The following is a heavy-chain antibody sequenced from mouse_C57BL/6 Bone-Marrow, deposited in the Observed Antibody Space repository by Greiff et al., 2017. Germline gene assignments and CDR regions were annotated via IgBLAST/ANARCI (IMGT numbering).Heavy chain of an antibody. D-gene: IGHD2-4*01. CDR2: INSDGGST. V-gene: IGHV5-2*01. CDR1: EYEFPSHD. J-gene: IGHJ4*01. CDR3: ASPTIITTGYAMDY. Sequence: EVQRVESGGGLVQPGESLKLSCESNEYEFPSHDMSWVRKTPEKRLELVADINSDGGSTYYPDTMERRFIISRDNTKKTLYLQMSSLRSEDTALYDGASPTIITTGYAMDYWCQGTSVTVSS.